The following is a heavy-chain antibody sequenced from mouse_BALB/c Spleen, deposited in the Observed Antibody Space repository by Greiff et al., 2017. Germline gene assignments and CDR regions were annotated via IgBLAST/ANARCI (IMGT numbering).Heavy chain of an antibody. Sequence: EVMLVESGGGLVQPKGSLKLSCAASGFTFNTYAMNWVRQAPGKGLEWVARIRSKSNNYATYYADSVKDRFTISRDDSQSMLYLQMNNLKTEDTAMYYCVRRDGNFDYWGQGTTLTVSS. J-gene: IGHJ2*01. CDR3: VRRDGNFDY. V-gene: IGHV10-1*02. D-gene: IGHD2-1*01. CDR2: IRSKSNNYAT. CDR1: GFTFNTYA.